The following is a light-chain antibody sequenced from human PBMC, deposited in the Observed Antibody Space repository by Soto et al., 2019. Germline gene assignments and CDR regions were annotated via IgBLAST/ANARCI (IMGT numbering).Light chain of an antibody. Sequence: EIVLTQSPGTLSLSPGERATLSCRASQSVSNNYLAWYQQKPGQAPRPLIYGASSRATGIPDRFSGSGSGTDFTLTISRLEPEDFAMYYCQQYGSSARTFGQGTKVEIK. V-gene: IGKV3-20*01. CDR2: GAS. J-gene: IGKJ1*01. CDR3: QQYGSSART. CDR1: QSVSNNY.